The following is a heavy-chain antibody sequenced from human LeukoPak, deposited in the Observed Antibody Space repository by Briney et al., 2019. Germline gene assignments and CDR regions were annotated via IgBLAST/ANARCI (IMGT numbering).Heavy chain of an antibody. CDR1: GGSNSSYY. Sequence: SETLSLTCTVSGGSNSSYYWSWIRQPAGKGLEWIGRIYTSGSTNYNPSLKSRVTMSVDTSKNQFSLKLSSVTAADTAVYYCAREGIGCSSWYSSDYYYYYYMDVWGKGTTVTISS. V-gene: IGHV4-4*07. CDR2: IYTSGST. J-gene: IGHJ6*03. CDR3: AREGIGCSSWYSSDYYYYYYMDV. D-gene: IGHD6-13*01.